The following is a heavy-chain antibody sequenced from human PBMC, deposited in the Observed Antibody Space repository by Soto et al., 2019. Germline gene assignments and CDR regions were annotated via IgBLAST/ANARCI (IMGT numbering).Heavy chain of an antibody. D-gene: IGHD4-17*01. CDR1: GYTFTRYG. CDR2: VSTYSGKT. Sequence: ASVKVSCKASGYTFTRYGFSWLRQAPGQGLEWMGWVSTYSGKTNYAQKFQGRVTMTRDTSTSTAYMEVRSLRSDDTAVYYCTRGSPTTTPFDYWGQGTLVTVSS. J-gene: IGHJ4*02. CDR3: TRGSPTTTPFDY. V-gene: IGHV1-18*01.